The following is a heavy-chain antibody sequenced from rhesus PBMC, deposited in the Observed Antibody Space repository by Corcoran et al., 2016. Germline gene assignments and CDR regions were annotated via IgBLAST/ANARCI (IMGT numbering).Heavy chain of an antibody. V-gene: IGHV4-99*01. Sequence: VQLQESGPGLVKPSETLSLTCAVSGYSISSGYYWGWVRLPPGKGLEWIGYMGGMIGSTNYHPSLKSRVTISKHTSKNQFSLKLSSVTAADTAVYYCARRGIATIYFDYWGQGVLVTVSS. J-gene: IGHJ4*01. CDR1: GYSISSGYY. D-gene: IGHD5-36*01. CDR2: MGGMIGST. CDR3: ARRGIATIYFDY.